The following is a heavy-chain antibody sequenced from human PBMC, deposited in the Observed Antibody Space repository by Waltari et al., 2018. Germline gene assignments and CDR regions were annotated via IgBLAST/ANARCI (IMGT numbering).Heavy chain of an antibody. CDR2: VLCGTGA. Sequence: VGEVAGKGVDGVSFVLCGTGAYYADSVECRVTIARDNAQNTLYLQMNSRRAEDTAVYDCARALGWLQADYWGQGALVTVSS. D-gene: IGHD5-12*01. V-gene: IGHV3-66*01. J-gene: IGHJ4*02. CDR3: ARALGWLQADY.